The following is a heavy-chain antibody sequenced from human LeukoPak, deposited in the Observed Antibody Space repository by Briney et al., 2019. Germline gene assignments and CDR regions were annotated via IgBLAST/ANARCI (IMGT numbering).Heavy chain of an antibody. CDR3: ARDLSTYYYDSSGYYPNAFDI. J-gene: IGHJ3*02. CDR2: ISSSSSYI. Sequence: PGGSLRLSCAASGFTFSSYSMNWVRQAPGKGLEWVSSISSSSSYIYYADSVKGRFTISRDNAKNSLYLQMNSLRAEDTAVYYCARDLSTYYYDSSGYYPNAFDIWGQGTMVTVSS. D-gene: IGHD3-22*01. V-gene: IGHV3-21*01. CDR1: GFTFSSYS.